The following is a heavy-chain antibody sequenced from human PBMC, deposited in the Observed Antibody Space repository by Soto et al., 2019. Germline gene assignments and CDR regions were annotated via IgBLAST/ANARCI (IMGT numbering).Heavy chain of an antibody. V-gene: IGHV1-58*01. CDR2: IVVGSGNT. J-gene: IGHJ6*02. CDR1: GFTFTSSA. Sequence: SVKVSCKASGFTFTSSAVQWVRQARGQRLEWIGWIVVGSGNTNYAQKFQERVTITRDMSTSTAYMELSSLRSEDTAVYYCAAEISYDYVRGSYRENYYGMDVWGQGTTVTV. CDR3: AAEISYDYVRGSYRENYYGMDV. D-gene: IGHD3-16*02.